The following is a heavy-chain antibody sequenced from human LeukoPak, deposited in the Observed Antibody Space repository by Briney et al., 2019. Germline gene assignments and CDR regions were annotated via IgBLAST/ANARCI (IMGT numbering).Heavy chain of an antibody. Sequence: ASVKVSCKDSGYTFTSYGISWVRQAPGQGLEWMGWISAYNGNTNYAQKLQGRVTITADESTSTAYMELSSLRSEDTAVYYCARDSQLSVVGATDAFDIWGQGTMVTVSS. V-gene: IGHV1-18*01. CDR2: ISAYNGNT. J-gene: IGHJ3*02. CDR3: ARDSQLSVVGATDAFDI. CDR1: GYTFTSYG. D-gene: IGHD1-26*01.